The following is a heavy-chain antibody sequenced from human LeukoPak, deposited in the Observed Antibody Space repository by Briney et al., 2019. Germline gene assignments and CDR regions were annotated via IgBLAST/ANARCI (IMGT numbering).Heavy chain of an antibody. CDR2: ISGSGGST. Sequence: GRSLRLSCAASGFTFSSYAMSWVRQAPGKGLEWVSAISGSGGSTYYADSVKGRFTISRDNSKNTLYLQMNSLRAEDTAVYYCAPGSTVTGRFSDYWGQGTLVTVSS. CDR3: APGSTVTGRFSDY. D-gene: IGHD4-11*01. V-gene: IGHV3-23*01. CDR1: GFTFSSYA. J-gene: IGHJ4*02.